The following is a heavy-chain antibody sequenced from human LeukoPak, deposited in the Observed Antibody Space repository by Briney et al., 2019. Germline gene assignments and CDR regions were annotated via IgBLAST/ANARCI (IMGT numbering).Heavy chain of an antibody. CDR3: ASLAAAGTNRFDY. J-gene: IGHJ4*02. CDR1: GFTFSDYS. D-gene: IGHD6-13*01. V-gene: IGHV3-48*04. Sequence: GGSLRLSCAGSGFTFSDYSMNWVRQAPGKGLEWVSYISSSGSTIYYADSVKGRFTNSRDNAKNSLYLQMNSLRAEDTAVYYCASLAAAGTNRFDYWGQGTLVTVSS. CDR2: ISSSGSTI.